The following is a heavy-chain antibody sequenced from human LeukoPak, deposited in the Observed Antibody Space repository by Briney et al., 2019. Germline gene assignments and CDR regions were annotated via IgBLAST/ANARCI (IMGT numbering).Heavy chain of an antibody. V-gene: IGHV4-61*02. Sequence: SETLSLTCTVSGGSVSSGGYYWSWIRQPAGKGLEYLGRISSTGSTNYNPSLRSRVTISLDTSKNHFSLKLSSVTAADTAVYYCARAWSSSHNWFDPWGQGTLVTVSS. D-gene: IGHD6-13*01. CDR1: GGSVSSGGYY. J-gene: IGHJ5*02. CDR2: ISSTGST. CDR3: ARAWSSSHNWFDP.